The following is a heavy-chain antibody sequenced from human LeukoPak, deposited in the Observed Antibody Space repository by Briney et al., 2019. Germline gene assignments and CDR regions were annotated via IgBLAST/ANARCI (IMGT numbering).Heavy chain of an antibody. CDR1: GGTFSSYA. V-gene: IGHV1-69*04. CDR3: ARVMVRGVIVPLPDAFDI. D-gene: IGHD3-10*01. J-gene: IGHJ3*02. Sequence: SVKVSCKASGGTFSSYAISWVRQAPGQGLEWMGRIIPILGIANYAQKFQGRVTITADKSTSTAYMELSSLRSEDTAVYYCARVMVRGVIVPLPDAFDIWGQGTMVTVSS. CDR2: IIPILGIA.